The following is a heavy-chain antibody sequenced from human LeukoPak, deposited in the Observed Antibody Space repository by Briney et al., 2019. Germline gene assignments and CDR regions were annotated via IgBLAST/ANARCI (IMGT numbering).Heavy chain of an antibody. V-gene: IGHV3-9*03. CDR1: GFTFDDYA. CDR2: ISWNSGSI. J-gene: IGHJ4*02. Sequence: GRSLRLSCAASGFTFDDYAMHWVRQAPGKGLEWVSGISWNSGSIGYADSVKGRFTISRDNAKNSLYLQMNSLRAEDMALYYCAKAYSYDLGSSYFDYWGQGTLVTVSS. D-gene: IGHD3-10*01. CDR3: AKAYSYDLGSSYFDY.